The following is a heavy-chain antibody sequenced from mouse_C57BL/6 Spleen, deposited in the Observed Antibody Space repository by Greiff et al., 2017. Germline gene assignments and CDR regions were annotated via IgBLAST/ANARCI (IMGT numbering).Heavy chain of an antibody. J-gene: IGHJ3*01. D-gene: IGHD2-4*01. CDR2: IYPGSGST. CDR3: ARCGGLRAWFAY. CDR1: GYTFTSYW. V-gene: IGHV1-55*01. Sequence: VQLQQPGAELVKPGASVKMSCKASGYTFTSYWITWVKQRPGQGLEWIGDIYPGSGSTNYNEKFKSKATLTVDTSSSTAYMQLSSLTSEDSAVYYCARCGGLRAWFAYWGQGTLVTVSA.